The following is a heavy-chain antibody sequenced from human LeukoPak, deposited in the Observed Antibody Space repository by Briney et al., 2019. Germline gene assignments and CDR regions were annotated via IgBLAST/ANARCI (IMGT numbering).Heavy chain of an antibody. CDR1: GDSISSGNYY. CDR2: ISSSGST. Sequence: SQTLSLTCSVSGDSISSGNYYWSWIRQPAGKGLEWIGRISSSGSTNYNPSLKSRVTISVDTSKNQFSLKLSSVTAADTAVYFCARGPYSYDSSGAFDIWGQGTMVTVSS. CDR3: ARGPYSYDSSGAFDI. D-gene: IGHD3-22*01. J-gene: IGHJ3*02. V-gene: IGHV4-61*02.